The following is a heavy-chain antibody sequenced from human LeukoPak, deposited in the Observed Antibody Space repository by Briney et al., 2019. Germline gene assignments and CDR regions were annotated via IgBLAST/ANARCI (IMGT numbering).Heavy chain of an antibody. CDR1: GGSISSYY. CDR3: ARHYSGLYD. CDR2: IYTSGST. V-gene: IGHV4-4*09. D-gene: IGHD6-19*01. J-gene: IGHJ4*02. Sequence: SETLSLTCTVSGGSISSYYWSWIRQPPGKGLEWIGYIYTSGSTNYNPSLKSRVTISVDTSKNQFSLKLSSVTAADTAVYCCARHYSGLYDWGQGTLVTVSS.